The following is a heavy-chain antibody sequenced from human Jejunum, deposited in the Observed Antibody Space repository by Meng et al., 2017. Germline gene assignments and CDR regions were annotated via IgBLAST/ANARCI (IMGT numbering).Heavy chain of an antibody. J-gene: IGHJ1*01. CDR2: IYHSGTT. V-gene: IGHV4-4*02. CDR1: GDSISSSYW. Sequence: QVQVQGSGPGVVKPWGTLSLTCAVSGDSISSSYWWSWVRQSPGKGLEWIGEIYHSGTTNYNPSLKSRVTLSVDKSKNQFSLNLSSVTAADTAVYFCARDFEALNGVWGQGTLVTVSS. CDR3: ARDFEALNGV. D-gene: IGHD2-8*01.